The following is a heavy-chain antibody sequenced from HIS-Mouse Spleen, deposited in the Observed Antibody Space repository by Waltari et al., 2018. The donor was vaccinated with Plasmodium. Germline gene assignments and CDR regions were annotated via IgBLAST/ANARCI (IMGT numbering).Heavy chain of an antibody. CDR1: GGSFSGYY. Sequence: QVQLQQWGAGLLKPSETLSLTCAVYGGSFSGYYWSWIRQPPGKGLEWIGEINHRGSTKENPSLRSRVTISVDTSKNQFSLKLSSVTAADTAVYYCARGRVLGTSSGYFDLWGRGTLVTVSS. CDR3: ARGRVLGTSSGYFDL. V-gene: IGHV4-34*01. D-gene: IGHD3-10*01. CDR2: INHRGST. J-gene: IGHJ2*01.